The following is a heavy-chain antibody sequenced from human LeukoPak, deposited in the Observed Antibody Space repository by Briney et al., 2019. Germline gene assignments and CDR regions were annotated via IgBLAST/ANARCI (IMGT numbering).Heavy chain of an antibody. CDR1: GFTFSSYG. V-gene: IGHV3-33*01. CDR2: VLHDGSYK. CDR3: ARDKGTYYFDY. D-gene: IGHD3/OR15-3a*01. Sequence: GGSLRLSCAASGFTFSSYGMPWVRQAPGKGLEWVTGVLHDGSYKYYADSVKGRFTISTDNSKNTLYLQMNSLRAEDTAVYYCARDKGTYYFDYWGQGTLVTVSS. J-gene: IGHJ4*02.